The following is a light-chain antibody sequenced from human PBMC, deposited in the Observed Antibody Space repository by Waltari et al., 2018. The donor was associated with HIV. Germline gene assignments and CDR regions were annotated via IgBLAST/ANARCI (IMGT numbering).Light chain of an antibody. Sequence: QSALTQPASVSGSPGQSITISCTGTSSAVGGYNYVSWYQQNPGKAPKLMIYEVSNRPSGGSNRFSGAKSGNTASRTISGLQAEEEADYYCSSYTSSSTWVFGGGTKLTVL. CDR2: EVS. J-gene: IGLJ3*02. CDR1: SSAVGGYNY. V-gene: IGLV2-14*01. CDR3: SSYTSSSTWV.